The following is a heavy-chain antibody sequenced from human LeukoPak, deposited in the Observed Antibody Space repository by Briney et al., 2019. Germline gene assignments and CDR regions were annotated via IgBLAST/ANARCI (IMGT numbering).Heavy chain of an antibody. V-gene: IGHV3-21*01. CDR2: VNSSSSNI. CDR1: GFSFSTYN. CDR3: ASAWGGPSCRGGNYYPGFDF. D-gene: IGHD2-15*01. J-gene: IGHJ4*02. Sequence: PGGSLSLSCAASGFSFSTYNLNWVRQAPGKGLEWVWSVNSSSSNIYYADPLKRRFTISTANTNHSPSLLMNSTRADATAVFYFASAWGGPSCRGGNYYPGFDFWRQGTLVTVSS.